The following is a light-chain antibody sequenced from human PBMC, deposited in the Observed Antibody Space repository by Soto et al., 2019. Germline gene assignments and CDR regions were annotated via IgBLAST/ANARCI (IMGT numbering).Light chain of an antibody. CDR2: DAS. CDR3: QQRSDWPPIT. J-gene: IGKJ5*01. Sequence: DIVLTQFPATLSLSPGERATLSCRASQSVGTYLAWYQHKPGQAPRLLIYDASKRAICFPARFSGSGSGTDFALTISSLEPEDFAVYYCQQRSDWPPITFGQGTRLEIK. CDR1: QSVGTY. V-gene: IGKV3-11*01.